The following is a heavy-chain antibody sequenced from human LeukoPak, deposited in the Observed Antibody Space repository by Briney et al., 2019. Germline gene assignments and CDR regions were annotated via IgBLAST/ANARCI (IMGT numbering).Heavy chain of an antibody. V-gene: IGHV4-31*03. CDR2: IYYSGST. J-gene: IGHJ3*01. CDR1: GGSISSGGYY. D-gene: IGHD6-19*01. Sequence: TSETLSLTCTVSGGSISSGGYYWSWIRQHPGKGLEWIGYIYYSGSTYYNPSLKSRVTISVDTSKNQFSLKLSSVTAADTAVYYCARGVSGSGWKDAFDVWGQGTMVTDSS. CDR3: ARGVSGSGWKDAFDV.